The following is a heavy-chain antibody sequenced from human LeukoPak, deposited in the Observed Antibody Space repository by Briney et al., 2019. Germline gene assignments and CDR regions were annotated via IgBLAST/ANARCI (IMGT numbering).Heavy chain of an antibody. D-gene: IGHD1-1*01. Sequence: ASVKVSCKASGYTFTSYGISWVRQAPGQGLERMGWISAYNGNTNYAQKLQGRVTMTTDTSTSTAYMELRSLRSDDTAVYYCARVTFGLERRYDGKYFDYWGQGTLVTVSS. CDR1: GYTFTSYG. CDR2: ISAYNGNT. CDR3: ARVTFGLERRYDGKYFDY. J-gene: IGHJ4*02. V-gene: IGHV1-18*01.